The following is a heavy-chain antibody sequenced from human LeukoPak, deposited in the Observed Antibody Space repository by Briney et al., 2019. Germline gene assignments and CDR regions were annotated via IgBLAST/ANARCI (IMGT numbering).Heavy chain of an antibody. Sequence: GGSLRLSCAASGFTFSSYWMHWVRQAPGKGLWWVSRINSDGSSKSYADSVKGRFTTSRDNAKNTLYLQMNSLRAEDTAVYYCAVGYDWGDDAFDIWGQGTMVTVS. CDR1: GFTFSSYW. V-gene: IGHV3-74*01. CDR3: AVGYDWGDDAFDI. D-gene: IGHD5-12*01. CDR2: INSDGSSK. J-gene: IGHJ3*02.